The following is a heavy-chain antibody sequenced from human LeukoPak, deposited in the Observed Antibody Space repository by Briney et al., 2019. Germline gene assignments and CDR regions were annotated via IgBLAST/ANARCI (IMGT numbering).Heavy chain of an antibody. V-gene: IGHV3-23*01. Sequence: GGSLRLSCAASGFTFSNYAMSWVRQAPGKGLECVSVISYTGHRTYYADYVNGRFTISRDNAKNTLYLQMSSLGAEDTAVYYCAKDLKLYSKSYRNWFDPWGQGTLVTVSS. CDR3: AKDLKLYSKSYRNWFDP. D-gene: IGHD3-16*02. J-gene: IGHJ5*02. CDR2: ISYTGHRT. CDR1: GFTFSNYA.